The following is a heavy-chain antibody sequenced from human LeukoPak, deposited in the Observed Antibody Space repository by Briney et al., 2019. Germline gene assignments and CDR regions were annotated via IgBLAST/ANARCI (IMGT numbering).Heavy chain of an antibody. Sequence: SETLSLTCTVSGGAIDNYYRSWIRQPPGKGLEWIAYVYYSGTINYNPSLESRVTISVDTSKNQFSLRLTSVAAADTAVYYCARHGTAAGPFQLWGQGTLVTVSS. CDR3: ARHGTAAGPFQL. CDR2: VYYSGTI. CDR1: GGAIDNYY. J-gene: IGHJ1*01. V-gene: IGHV4-59*08. D-gene: IGHD2-21*02.